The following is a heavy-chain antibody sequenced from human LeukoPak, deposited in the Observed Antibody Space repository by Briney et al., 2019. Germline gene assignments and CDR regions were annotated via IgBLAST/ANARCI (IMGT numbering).Heavy chain of an antibody. V-gene: IGHV3-21*04. CDR1: GFAFDTYT. CDR2: ISSSGIHT. D-gene: IGHD1-26*01. Sequence: GGSLRLSCAASGFAFDTYTINWVRQAPGKGLEWVSSISSSGIHTSYSDSLKGRFTISRDNTKNSLFLQMNSLRAEDTAVYYCARGLRGSYYVWFDPWGQGTLVTVSS. CDR3: ARGLRGSYYVWFDP. J-gene: IGHJ5*02.